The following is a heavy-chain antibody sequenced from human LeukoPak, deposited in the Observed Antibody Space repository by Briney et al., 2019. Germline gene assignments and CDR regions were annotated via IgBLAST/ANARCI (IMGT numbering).Heavy chain of an antibody. V-gene: IGHV1-18*01. D-gene: IGHD6-6*01. Sequence: ASVKVSCKASGYTFTSYGISWVRQAPGQGLEWMGWISAYNGNTNYAQKLQGRVTMTTDTSTSTAYMELRSLRSDDTAVYYCARSIYISSSFSPTGYYYYMGVWGKGTTVTVSS. CDR1: GYTFTSYG. J-gene: IGHJ6*03. CDR2: ISAYNGNT. CDR3: ARSIYISSSFSPTGYYYYMGV.